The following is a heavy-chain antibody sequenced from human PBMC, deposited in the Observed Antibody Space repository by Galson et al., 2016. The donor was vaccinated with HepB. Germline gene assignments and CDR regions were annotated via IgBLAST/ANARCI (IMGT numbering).Heavy chain of an antibody. D-gene: IGHD6-19*01. Sequence: SETLSLTCTVSGGTTRNSNYFWGWVRQSPGKGLEWIGAIFWSWTTYQNPSLDSRVSLDVDTSTNQVSLKMRSVTVADTAVYYCVASRIGVATSGFYVPVRCDHWGQGVLVRVSS. CDR3: VASRIGVATSGFYVPVRCDH. CDR2: IFWSWTT. V-gene: IGHV4-39*01. CDR1: GGTTRNSNYF. J-gene: IGHJ4*02.